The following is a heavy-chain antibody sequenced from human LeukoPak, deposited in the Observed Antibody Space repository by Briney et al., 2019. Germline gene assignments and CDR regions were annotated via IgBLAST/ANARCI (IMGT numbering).Heavy chain of an antibody. CDR3: ARGHTAMVFYFDY. CDR2: INPNSGGT. Sequence: ASVKVSCKVSGYTLTELSMHWVRQAPGQGLEWMGWINPNSGGTNYAQKFQGRVTMTRDTSISTAYMELSRLRSDDTAVYYCARGHTAMVFYFDYWGQGTLVTVSS. V-gene: IGHV1-2*02. J-gene: IGHJ4*02. CDR1: GYTLTELS. D-gene: IGHD5-18*01.